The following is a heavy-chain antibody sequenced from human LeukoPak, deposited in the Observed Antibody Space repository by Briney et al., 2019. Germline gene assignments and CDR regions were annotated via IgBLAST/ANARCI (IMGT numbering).Heavy chain of an antibody. J-gene: IGHJ4*02. CDR2: IKPNSGGT. CDR1: GYTFTSYG. D-gene: IGHD1-26*01. V-gene: IGHV1-2*02. Sequence: ASVKVSCKASGYTFTSYGISWVRQAPGRGLEWMGWIKPNSGGTNFAQKFQGRVTMTRDTSISTAYMELSRLRSDDTAVYYCARGSIVGATFDYFDYWGQGTLVTVSS. CDR3: ARGSIVGATFDYFDY.